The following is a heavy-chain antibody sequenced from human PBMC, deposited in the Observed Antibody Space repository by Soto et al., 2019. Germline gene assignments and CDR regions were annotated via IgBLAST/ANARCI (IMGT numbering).Heavy chain of an antibody. CDR1: GGSFSGYY. V-gene: IGHV4-34*01. D-gene: IGHD2-2*01. J-gene: IGHJ5*02. CDR3: ARANLRGIVVVPAAPPGFDP. Sequence: QVQLQQWGAGLLKPSETLSLTCAVYGGSFSGYYWSWIRQPPGKGLEWIGEINHSGSTNYNPSLKSRVTMSVDTSKNQFSLKLSSVTAADTAVYYCARANLRGIVVVPAAPPGFDPWGQGTLVTVSS. CDR2: INHSGST.